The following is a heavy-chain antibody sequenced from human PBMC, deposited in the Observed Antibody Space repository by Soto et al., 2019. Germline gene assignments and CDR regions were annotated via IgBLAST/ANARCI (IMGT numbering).Heavy chain of an antibody. D-gene: IGHD5-12*01. CDR1: GYTFTGYY. CDR2: INPNSGGT. V-gene: IGHV1-2*04. J-gene: IGHJ6*02. Sequence: ASVKVSCKASGYTFTGYYMHWVRQAPGQGLEWMGWINPNSGGTNYAQKFQGWVTMTRDTSISTAYMELSRLRSDGTAVYYCARDGSALDIVATHPDRDHYGMDVWGQGTMVTVSS. CDR3: ARDGSALDIVATHPDRDHYGMDV.